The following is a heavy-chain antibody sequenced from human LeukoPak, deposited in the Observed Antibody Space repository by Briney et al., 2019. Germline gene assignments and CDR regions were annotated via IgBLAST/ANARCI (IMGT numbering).Heavy chain of an antibody. CDR3: ARDETKPAAGLEY. CDR2: VYYSGTT. Sequence: PWETLSLTCTVSGASVSSGSYYWTWIRQPPGKGLEWIGYVYYSGTTNYNPSLKSRVTISIDLSKNQFSLKLSSVTAADTAIYYCARDETKPAAGLEYWGQGALVTVSS. D-gene: IGHD6-13*01. V-gene: IGHV4-61*01. J-gene: IGHJ4*02. CDR1: GASVSSGSYY.